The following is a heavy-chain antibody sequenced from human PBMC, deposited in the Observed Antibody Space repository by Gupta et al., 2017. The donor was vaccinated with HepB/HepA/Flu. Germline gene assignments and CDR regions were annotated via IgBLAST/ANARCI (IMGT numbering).Heavy chain of an antibody. CDR2: ISSSSSYI. Sequence: EVQLVESGGGLVKPGGSLRLSCAASGFTFSSYSMNWVRQAPGKGLEWVSSISSSSSYIYYADSVKGRFTISRDNAKNSLYLQMNSLRAEDTAVYYCARDRVEGEEYCSSTSCYWEIDYWGQGTLVTVSS. J-gene: IGHJ4*02. D-gene: IGHD2-2*01. CDR1: GFTFSSYS. CDR3: ARDRVEGEEYCSSTSCYWEIDY. V-gene: IGHV3-21*01.